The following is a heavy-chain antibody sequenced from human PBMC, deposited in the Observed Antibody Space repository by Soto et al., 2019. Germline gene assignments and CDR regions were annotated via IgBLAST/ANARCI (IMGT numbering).Heavy chain of an antibody. CDR1: GFTFSHCG. CDR3: TQAETGRYSCSGNSYGRDY. CDR2: INQDGSEQ. V-gene: IGHV3-7*01. Sequence: EEHLGESGGGLVQPGGSLRLSCETSGFTFSHCGLRWVRQAPGKGLEWVANINQDGSEQYYVDSGKGRFIVSRDNAKNSLYLEMNNLRADDTAMYYCTQAETGRYSCSGNSYGRDYWGQGTLVTVSS. D-gene: IGHD6-19*01. J-gene: IGHJ4*02.